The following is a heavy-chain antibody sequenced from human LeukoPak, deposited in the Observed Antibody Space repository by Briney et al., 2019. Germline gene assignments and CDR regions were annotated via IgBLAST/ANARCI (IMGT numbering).Heavy chain of an antibody. D-gene: IGHD3-22*01. Sequence: GGPLRLSCAASGFTFSSYAMNWIRQAPGKGLEWVSAISLSGGSTYYADSVKGRFTISRDNSKNTLYLQMNSLRAEDTAVYYCATTRYYYDSSGYSNFDYWGQGTLVTVSS. CDR3: ATTRYYYDSSGYSNFDY. V-gene: IGHV3-23*01. J-gene: IGHJ4*02. CDR2: ISLSGGST. CDR1: GFTFSSYA.